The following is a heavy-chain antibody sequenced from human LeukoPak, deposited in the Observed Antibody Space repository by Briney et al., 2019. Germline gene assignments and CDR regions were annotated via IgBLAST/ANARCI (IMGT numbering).Heavy chain of an antibody. D-gene: IGHD1-26*01. CDR3: ARDRVGATVAFDI. CDR2: IHHSGST. Sequence: SETLSLTCTVSGDSISTTSYYWDWIRQPPGKGLEWIGSIHHSGSTYYNPSLRSRVTISVDTSKSQFSLRLSSVTAADTAVYYCARDRVGATVAFDIWGQGTMVTVSS. J-gene: IGHJ3*02. V-gene: IGHV4-39*02. CDR1: GDSISTTSYY.